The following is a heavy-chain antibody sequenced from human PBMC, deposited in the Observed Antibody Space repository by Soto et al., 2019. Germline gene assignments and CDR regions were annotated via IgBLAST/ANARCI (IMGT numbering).Heavy chain of an antibody. Sequence: GGSLRLSCAASGLTLSNHAMTWVRQAPGKGLDWVSTVSEYGDVTYYADSVRGRFTISRDNSKNSLYLQLNNLRVEDTAVYYCVPGSSGTRGEDSWGPGVVVTVSS. CDR2: VSEYGDVT. CDR1: GLTLSNHA. CDR3: VPGSSGTRGEDS. V-gene: IGHV3-23*01. D-gene: IGHD3-10*01. J-gene: IGHJ4*02.